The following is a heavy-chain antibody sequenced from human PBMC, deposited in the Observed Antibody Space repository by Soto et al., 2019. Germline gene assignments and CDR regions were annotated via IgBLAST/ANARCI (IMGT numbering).Heavy chain of an antibody. CDR1: GDSFTSYW. Sequence: GESLKISCQGSGDSFTSYWITWVRQMPGKGLEWMGRIDLSDSYTHYSPSFQGHVTISVDKSISTAYLQWNSLTASDTAMYYCARLQSRSNWYIRPFDPWGQGTLVTVSS. CDR3: ARLQSRSNWYIRPFDP. D-gene: IGHD6-13*01. J-gene: IGHJ5*02. CDR2: IDLSDSYT. V-gene: IGHV5-10-1*01.